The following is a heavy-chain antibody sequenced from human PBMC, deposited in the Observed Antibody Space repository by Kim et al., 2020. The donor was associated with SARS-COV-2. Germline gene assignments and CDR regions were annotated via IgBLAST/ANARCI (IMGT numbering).Heavy chain of an antibody. Sequence: GGSLRLSCAASGFTFSSYAMSWVRQAPGKGLEWVSAISGSGGSTYYADSVKGRFTISRDNSKNTLYLQMNSLRAEDTAVYYCAKDRAPVLLWFGELDYWGQGTLVTVSS. D-gene: IGHD3-10*01. CDR1: GFTFSSYA. CDR2: ISGSGGST. J-gene: IGHJ4*02. CDR3: AKDRAPVLLWFGELDY. V-gene: IGHV3-23*01.